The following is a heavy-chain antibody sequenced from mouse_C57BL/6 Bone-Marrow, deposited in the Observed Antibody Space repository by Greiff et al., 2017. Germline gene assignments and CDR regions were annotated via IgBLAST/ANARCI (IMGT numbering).Heavy chain of an antibody. CDR2: ISSGGSYT. D-gene: IGHD6-2*01. J-gene: IGHJ3*01. CDR3: ARLSPFAY. CDR1: GFTFSSYG. Sequence: EVMLVESGGDLVKPGGSLKLSCAASGFTFSSYGMSWVRQTPDKRLEWVATISSGGSYTYYPDSVKGRFTISSDNAKHTLYLQMSILKSEDTAMYYCARLSPFAYWGQGTLVTVSA. V-gene: IGHV5-6*01.